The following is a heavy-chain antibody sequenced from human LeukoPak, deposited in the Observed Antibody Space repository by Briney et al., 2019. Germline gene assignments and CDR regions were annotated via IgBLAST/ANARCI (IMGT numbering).Heavy chain of an antibody. CDR2: IDGDGSTT. D-gene: IGHD3-22*01. CDR3: AKDYDSWDY. J-gene: IGHJ4*02. Sequence: GGSLRLSCAASGFTFSSCWMHWVRQTPGKGLVWVSRIDGDGSTTSYADSVEGRFTISRDNSKNTLYLQMNSLRAEDTAVYYCAKDYDSWDYWGQGTLVTVSS. V-gene: IGHV3-74*01. CDR1: GFTFSSCW.